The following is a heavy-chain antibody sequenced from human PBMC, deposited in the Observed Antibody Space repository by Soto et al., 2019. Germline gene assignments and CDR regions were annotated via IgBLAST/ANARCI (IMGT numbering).Heavy chain of an antibody. CDR3: AKDESRRNRRYFDL. V-gene: IGHV3-23*01. J-gene: IGHJ2*01. CDR2: ISGSGGST. CDR1: GFTFSSYA. D-gene: IGHD4-4*01. Sequence: EVQLLESGGGLVQPGGSLRLSCAASGFTFSSYARYWVRQAPGKGLEWVSVISGSGGSTYYADSVKGRFTISGDNSKSTLYLQMNSLRAEDTAVYYCAKDESRRNRRYFDLWGRGTLVTVSS.